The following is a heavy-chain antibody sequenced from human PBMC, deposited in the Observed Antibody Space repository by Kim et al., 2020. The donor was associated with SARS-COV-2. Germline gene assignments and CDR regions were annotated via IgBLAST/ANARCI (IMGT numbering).Heavy chain of an antibody. CDR2: ISTTSTYT. V-gene: IGHV3-11*05. J-gene: IGHJ4*02. CDR3: ARVTPGGSSSCYAD. CDR1: GFTFSDYY. D-gene: IGHD6-13*01. Sequence: GGSLRLSCAASGFTFSDYYMSWIRQAPGKGLEWLSYISTTSTYTNYADSVKGRFTISRDNTKDSLYLQMNSLRVEDTALYYCARVTPGGSSSCYADWGQRALFTVSS.